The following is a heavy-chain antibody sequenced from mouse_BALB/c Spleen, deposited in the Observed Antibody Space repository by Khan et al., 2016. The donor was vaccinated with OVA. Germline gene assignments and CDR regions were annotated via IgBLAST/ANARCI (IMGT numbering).Heavy chain of an antibody. CDR3: ARWFDGYSSLYAMDY. D-gene: IGHD2-3*01. CDR1: GFSLTSYG. V-gene: IGHV2-6*02. CDR2: IWSDGST. Sequence: VQLQQSGPGLVAPSQSLSITCTVSGFSLTSYGVNWVRQPPGKGLEWLVVIWSDGSTHYNPVLKSRLSISKDNSKSHVFLKMISLQNDDTAIYYGARWFDGYSSLYAMDYWGQGTSVTVSS. J-gene: IGHJ4*01.